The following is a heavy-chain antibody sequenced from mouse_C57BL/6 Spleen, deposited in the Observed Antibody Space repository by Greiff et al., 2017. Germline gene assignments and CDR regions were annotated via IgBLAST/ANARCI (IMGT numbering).Heavy chain of an antibody. V-gene: IGHV5-4*01. CDR3: ARDLLGLDY. CDR1: GFPFSSYA. D-gene: IGHD4-1*01. Sequence: EVKLMESGGGLVKPGGSLKLSCAASGFPFSSYAMSWVRKTPEKRLEWVATISDGGSYTYYPDNVKGPFTISRDNAKNNLYLQMSHLKSEDTAVYYCARDLLGLDYWGQGTTLTVSS. J-gene: IGHJ2*01. CDR2: ISDGGSYT.